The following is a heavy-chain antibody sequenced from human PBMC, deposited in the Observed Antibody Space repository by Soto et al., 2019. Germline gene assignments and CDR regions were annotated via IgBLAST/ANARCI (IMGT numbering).Heavy chain of an antibody. V-gene: IGHV3-23*01. CDR1: GFTFGSYA. J-gene: IGHJ6*02. Sequence: EVQLLESGGGLVQPGGSLRLSCAASGFTFGSYAMSWVRQAPGKGLEWVSIISGSGGNAYYADSVKGRFSISRDNSKNTLRLQMNSLRADDTAVYYCAKDGASGSYPPYYYFGMDVWGQGTTVTVSS. D-gene: IGHD1-26*01. CDR2: ISGSGGNA. CDR3: AKDGASGSYPPYYYFGMDV.